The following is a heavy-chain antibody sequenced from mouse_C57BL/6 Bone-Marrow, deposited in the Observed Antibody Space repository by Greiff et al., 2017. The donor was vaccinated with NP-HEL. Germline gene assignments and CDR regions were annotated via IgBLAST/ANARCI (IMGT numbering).Heavy chain of an antibody. CDR3: ALRSNYVYWYFDV. V-gene: IGHV1-81*01. CDR1: GYTFTSYG. CDR2: IYPRSGNT. D-gene: IGHD2-5*01. Sequence: LVESGAELARPGASVKLSCKASGYTFTSYGISWVKQRTGQGLAWIGEIYPRSGNTYYNEKFKSKATLTVDKSSSTAYMQLSSLTSEDSAVYYCALRSNYVYWYFDVWGTGTTVTVSS. J-gene: IGHJ1*03.